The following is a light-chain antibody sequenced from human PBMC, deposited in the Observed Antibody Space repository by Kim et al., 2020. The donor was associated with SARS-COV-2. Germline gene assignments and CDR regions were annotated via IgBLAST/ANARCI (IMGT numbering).Light chain of an antibody. V-gene: IGLV1-40*01. CDR3: QSYDSSLSGSYV. J-gene: IGLJ1*01. CDR1: SSNVGAGYD. Sequence: VTISCTGSSSNVGAGYDVHWYQQLPGTAPKLLIYGNSNRPSGVPDRFSGSKSGTSASLAITGLQAEDEADYYCQSYDSSLSGSYVFGTGTKVTVL. CDR2: GNS.